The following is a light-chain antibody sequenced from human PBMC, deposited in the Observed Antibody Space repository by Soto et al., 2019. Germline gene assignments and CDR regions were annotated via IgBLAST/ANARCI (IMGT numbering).Light chain of an antibody. J-gene: IGKJ4*01. CDR1: QNVRDK. V-gene: IGKV3-15*01. Sequence: EIVMTQSPATLSLSPGDRATLSCRASQNVRDKLAWYQQKPGQAPRLLIYGASTRAAGFPAGFSGSGSGTEFTLTISSLQSEDFAVYYCQQYNNWPLTFGGGTKVDIK. CDR3: QQYNNWPLT. CDR2: GAS.